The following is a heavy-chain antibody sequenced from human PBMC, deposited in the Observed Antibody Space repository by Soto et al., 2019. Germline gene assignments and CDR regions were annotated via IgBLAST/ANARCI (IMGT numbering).Heavy chain of an antibody. J-gene: IGHJ4*02. V-gene: IGHV1-58*01. D-gene: IGHD4-17*01. CDR2: IVVGSGNT. CDR1: GFTFTSSA. Sequence: SVKVSCKASGFTFTSSAVQWVRQARGQRLAWIGWIVVGSGNTNYAQKFQERVTITRDMSTSTAYMELSSPRSEDTAVYYCGAAPLYTVTTSSSLDYWGQGTLVTVSS. CDR3: GAAPLYTVTTSSSLDY.